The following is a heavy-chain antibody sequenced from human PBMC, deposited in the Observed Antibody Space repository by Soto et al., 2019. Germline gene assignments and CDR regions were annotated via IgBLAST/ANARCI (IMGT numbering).Heavy chain of an antibody. CDR1: GFTFSSYG. CDR3: ARDPELRNWFDP. V-gene: IGHV3-33*01. D-gene: IGHD1-7*01. J-gene: IGHJ5*02. CDR2: IWYDGSNK. Sequence: QVQLVESGGGVVQPGRSLRLSCAASGFTFSSYGMHWVRQAPGKGLEWVAVIWYDGSNKYYADSVKGRFTISRDNSKNTLYLQMNSLRAEETAVYYCARDPELRNWFDPWGQGTLVTVSS.